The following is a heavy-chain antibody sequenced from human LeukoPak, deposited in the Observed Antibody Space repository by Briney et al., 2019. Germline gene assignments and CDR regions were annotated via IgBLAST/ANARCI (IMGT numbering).Heavy chain of an antibody. Sequence: GGSLRLSCAASGFTFSSYGMHWVRQAPGKGLEWVAVIWYDGSNKYYADSVKGRFTISRDNSKNTLYLRMNSLRAEDTAVYYCARDVERIFGVVTQVYYYGMDVWGQGTTVTVSS. D-gene: IGHD3-3*01. CDR3: ARDVERIFGVVTQVYYYGMDV. J-gene: IGHJ6*02. CDR1: GFTFSSYG. V-gene: IGHV3-33*01. CDR2: IWYDGSNK.